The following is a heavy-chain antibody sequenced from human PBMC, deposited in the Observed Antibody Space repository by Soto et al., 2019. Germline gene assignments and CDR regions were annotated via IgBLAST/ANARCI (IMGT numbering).Heavy chain of an antibody. V-gene: IGHV3-23*01. D-gene: IGHD2-15*01. CDR1: GFTFNTYA. CDR2: ISVSGIIT. J-gene: IGHJ4*02. CDR3: AKSLSGLLSFGYFIY. Sequence: GGSLRLSCAASGFTFNTYAMNWVRQAPGKGLEWVAEISVSGIITYYAPSVKGRFTISSDSSKNTLYLQMYSLRAEDTAIYYCAKSLSGLLSFGYFIYRGQGALVTVSS.